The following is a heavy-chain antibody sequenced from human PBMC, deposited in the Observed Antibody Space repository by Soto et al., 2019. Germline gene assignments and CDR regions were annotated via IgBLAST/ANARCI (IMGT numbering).Heavy chain of an antibody. CDR3: ARRDYYDSSGYPPDI. Sequence: GESLKISCQGSGYRFTSYWIGWVRQMPGKGLEWMGIIYPGDSDTRYSPSFQGQVTISADKSISTAYLQWSSLKASDTAMYYCARRDYYDSSGYPPDIWGQGTMVTVSS. J-gene: IGHJ3*02. CDR2: IYPGDSDT. V-gene: IGHV5-51*01. CDR1: GYRFTSYW. D-gene: IGHD3-22*01.